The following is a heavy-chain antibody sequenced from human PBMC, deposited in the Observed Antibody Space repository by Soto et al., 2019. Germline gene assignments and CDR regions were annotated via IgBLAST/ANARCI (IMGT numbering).Heavy chain of an antibody. CDR1: GDSVSSNSAA. CDR3: ARVPFGSGGSCYCADY. D-gene: IGHD2-15*01. V-gene: IGHV6-1*01. J-gene: IGHJ4*02. CDR2: TYYRSKWYN. Sequence: PSQTLSLTCVISGDSVSSNSAAWNWIRQSPSRGLEWLGRTYYRSKWYNDYAVSVKSRITINPGTSKNQFSLQLNSVTPEDTAVYYCARVPFGSGGSCYCADYWGQGTLVTVSS.